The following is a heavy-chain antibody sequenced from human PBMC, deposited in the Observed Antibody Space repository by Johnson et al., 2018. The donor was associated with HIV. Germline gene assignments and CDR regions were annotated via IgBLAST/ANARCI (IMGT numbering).Heavy chain of an antibody. CDR3: ARDRREYSSSRWPDAFDI. Sequence: QVQLVESGGGVVQPGRSLRLSCAASGFTFSSYAMHWVRQAPGKGLEWVAVISYDGSNKYYADSVNGRFTISRDNSKTTLSRQMISLRGEDTAVCSCARDRREYSSSRWPDAFDIWGQGTMVTVSS. J-gene: IGHJ3*02. D-gene: IGHD6-6*01. CDR1: GFTFSSYA. V-gene: IGHV3-30*04. CDR2: ISYDGSNK.